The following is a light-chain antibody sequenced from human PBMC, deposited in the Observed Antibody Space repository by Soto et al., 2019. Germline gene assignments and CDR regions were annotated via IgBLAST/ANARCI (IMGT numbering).Light chain of an antibody. CDR1: QTVRNNY. CDR2: DAS. CDR3: QQFSSSPLF. V-gene: IGKV3-20*01. Sequence: EFVLTQSPGTLSLSPGERATLSCRASQTVRNNYLAWYQQKPGQAPRLLIYDASSRATGIPDRFSGGGSGTDFTLTISRLEPEDFAVYPCQQFSSSPLFFGGERKVDIK. J-gene: IGKJ4*01.